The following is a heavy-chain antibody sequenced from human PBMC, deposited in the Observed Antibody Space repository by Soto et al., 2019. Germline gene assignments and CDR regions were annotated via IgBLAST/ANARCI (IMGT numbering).Heavy chain of an antibody. D-gene: IGHD6-19*01. CDR2: ISGSGGST. Sequence: PGGSLRLSCAASGVTFSSYAMSWVRQAPGKGLEWVSAISGSGGSTFYADSVKGRFTISRDNSKNTLFLQMNSLRSEDTDVYYCAGRIAVAGTLAYWGQGTLVTVSS. CDR1: GVTFSSYA. CDR3: AGRIAVAGTLAY. V-gene: IGHV3-23*01. J-gene: IGHJ4*02.